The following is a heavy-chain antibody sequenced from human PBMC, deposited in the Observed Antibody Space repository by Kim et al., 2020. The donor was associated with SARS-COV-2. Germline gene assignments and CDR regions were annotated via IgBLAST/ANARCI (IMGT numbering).Heavy chain of an antibody. CDR3: ARDSFRNQLLDCDGMDV. V-gene: IGHV3-21*01. Sequence: GGSLRLSCAASGFTFSSYSMNWVRQAPGKGLEWVSSISSSSSYIYYADSVKGRFTISRDNAKNSLYLQMNSLRAEDTAVYYCARDSFRNQLLDCDGMDVWGQGTTVTVSS. J-gene: IGHJ6*02. CDR1: GFTFSSYS. D-gene: IGHD2-2*01. CDR2: ISSSSSYI.